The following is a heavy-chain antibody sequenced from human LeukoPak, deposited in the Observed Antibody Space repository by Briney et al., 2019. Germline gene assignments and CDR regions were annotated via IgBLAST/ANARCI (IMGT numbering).Heavy chain of an antibody. CDR1: RGSLSRGGYF. J-gene: IGHJ4*02. V-gene: IGHV4-31*03. CDR3: ARAPYSSSSVDY. CDR2: IYYSGST. D-gene: IGHD6-6*01. Sequence: SETLSLTCTVSRGSLSRGGYFWTWIRQQPGKGLEWIGYIYYSGSTYYNPSLKSRVTISVDLSKNQFSLKLSSVTAAVTAVYYWARAPYSSSSVDYWGQGTLVTVSS.